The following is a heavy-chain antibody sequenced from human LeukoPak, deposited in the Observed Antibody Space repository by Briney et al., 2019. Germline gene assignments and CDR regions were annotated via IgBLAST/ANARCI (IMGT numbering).Heavy chain of an antibody. Sequence: GASVKVSCKASGGSFSSYAISWVRQAPGQGLEWMGGIIPILGTANYAQKFQGRVTITADESTSTAYMELSSLRSEDTAVYYCARDSPSRGSYYYYYYMDVWGKGTTVTVSS. J-gene: IGHJ6*03. CDR2: IIPILGTA. D-gene: IGHD3-10*01. CDR1: GGSFSSYA. V-gene: IGHV1-69*13. CDR3: ARDSPSRGSYYYYYYMDV.